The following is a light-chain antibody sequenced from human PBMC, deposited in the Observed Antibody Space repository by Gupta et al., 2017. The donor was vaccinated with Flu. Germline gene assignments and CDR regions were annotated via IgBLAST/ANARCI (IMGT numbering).Light chain of an antibody. J-gene: IGKJ1*01. CDR1: LNLLYAANQKIY. V-gene: IGKV4-1*01. CDR2: WAF. Sequence: IMTQSPESLALSLGARATINCKSSLNLLYAANQKIYLSWYQHKVGQPPKLLISWAFVRESGVPDRFTSSGSGTDFTLTINSLQADDVAVYYCQQYYVSPWTFGQGTKVDIK. CDR3: QQYYVSPWT.